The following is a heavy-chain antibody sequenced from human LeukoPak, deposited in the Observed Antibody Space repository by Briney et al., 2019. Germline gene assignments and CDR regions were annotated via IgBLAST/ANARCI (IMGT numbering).Heavy chain of an antibody. J-gene: IGHJ5*02. Sequence: SVKVSCKASGGTFSSYAITWVRQAPGQGLEWMGGIIPFFGTANYAQKFQGRVTITADESTSTAYMELSSLRSEDTAVYYCARDGSITIFGVVITHNWFDPWGQGTLVTVSS. D-gene: IGHD3-3*01. V-gene: IGHV1-69*01. CDR2: IIPFFGTA. CDR1: GGTFSSYA. CDR3: ARDGSITIFGVVITHNWFDP.